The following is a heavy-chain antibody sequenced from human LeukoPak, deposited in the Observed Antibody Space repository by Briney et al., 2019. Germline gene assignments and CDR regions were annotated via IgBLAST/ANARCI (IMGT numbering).Heavy chain of an antibody. CDR3: ARGFGSGSYYNY. V-gene: IGHV4-39*07. CDR1: GGSISSGSYY. J-gene: IGHJ4*02. D-gene: IGHD3-10*01. CDR2: INHSGST. Sequence: SQTLSLTCTVSGGSISSGSYYWSWIRQPPGKGLEWIGEINHSGSTNYNPSLKSRVTISVDTSKNQFSLKLSSVTAADTAVYYCARGFGSGSYYNYWGQGILVTISS.